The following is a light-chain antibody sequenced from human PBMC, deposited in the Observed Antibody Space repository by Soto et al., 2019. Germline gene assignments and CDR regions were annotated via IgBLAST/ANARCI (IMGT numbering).Light chain of an antibody. CDR2: GAS. Sequence: ENVLTQSPGTLSLSPGERATLSCRASQSVSSSYLAWYQQKPGQAPRLLIYGASITATGIPYRFSGSGSGTDFTLTISRLEPEDFAVYYCQQYGSSPLYTFGQGTKLEIK. J-gene: IGKJ2*01. CDR3: QQYGSSPLYT. CDR1: QSVSSSY. V-gene: IGKV3-20*01.